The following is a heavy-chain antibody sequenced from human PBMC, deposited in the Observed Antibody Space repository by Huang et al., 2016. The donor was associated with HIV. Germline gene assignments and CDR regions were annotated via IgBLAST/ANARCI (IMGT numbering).Heavy chain of an antibody. V-gene: IGHV1-69*05. Sequence: HVQLVQLGAEVKKPGFSVNVSCKAPGGTFSNNGISWVRQAPGQGPEWMGGIIASFGTANYAQKVQGRVTITTDESTNTVYMELRSLRSEDTAVYYCARDVDAPLLTNLFDLWGQGTLVIVSS. J-gene: IGHJ4*02. CDR2: IIASFGTA. CDR1: GGTFSNNG. D-gene: IGHD5-18*01. CDR3: ARDVDAPLLTNLFDL.